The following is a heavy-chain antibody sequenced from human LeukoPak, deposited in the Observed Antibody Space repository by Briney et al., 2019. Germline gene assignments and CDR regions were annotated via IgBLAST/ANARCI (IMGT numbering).Heavy chain of an antibody. J-gene: IGHJ4*02. V-gene: IGHV3-43*01. D-gene: IGHD3-10*02. Sequence: QPGGSLRLSCATSGFNFDRYTIHWVRQAPGKGLEWVSLAGWAGGTTFYSDSVRGRFTISRDSGRKSVYLQMNSLTTDDTAFYFCAKELDTMFFDYWGQGALVTVCS. CDR1: GFNFDRYT. CDR3: AKELDTMFFDY. CDR2: AGWAGGTT.